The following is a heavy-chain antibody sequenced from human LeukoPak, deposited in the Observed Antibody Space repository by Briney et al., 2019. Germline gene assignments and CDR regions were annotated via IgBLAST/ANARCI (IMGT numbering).Heavy chain of an antibody. Sequence: GESLKISCEGSGYSFTTYWIGWVRPLPGKGLEWMGIIYPDDSDTRYSPSFQGLVTISADKSISTAYLQWSSLKASDTAMYYCARTRSHAFDIWGQGTMVTVSS. V-gene: IGHV5-51*01. J-gene: IGHJ3*02. CDR1: GYSFTTYW. CDR2: IYPDDSDT. CDR3: ARTRSHAFDI.